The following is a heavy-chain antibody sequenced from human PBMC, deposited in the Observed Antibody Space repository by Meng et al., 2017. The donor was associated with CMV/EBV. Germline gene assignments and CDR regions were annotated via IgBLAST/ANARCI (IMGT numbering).Heavy chain of an antibody. CDR3: ARTVTTFGDAFDI. Sequence: RPGLVRPSAAPSLTCAVPGASISRSSYCWGWIPQPPGKGLEWIGSIYYSGSTYYNPSLKSRVTISVDTSKNQFSLKLSSVTAADTAVYYCARTVTTFGDAFDIWGQGTMVTVS. V-gene: IGHV4-39*07. CDR2: IYYSGST. CDR1: GASISRSSYC. D-gene: IGHD4-17*01. J-gene: IGHJ3*02.